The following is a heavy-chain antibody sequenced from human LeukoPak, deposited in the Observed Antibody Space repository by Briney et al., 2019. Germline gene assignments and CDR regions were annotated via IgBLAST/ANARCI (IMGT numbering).Heavy chain of an antibody. CDR3: ARGSSSSWYRFDY. J-gene: IGHJ4*02. CDR2: IIPIFGTA. CDR1: GYTFTSYG. V-gene: IGHV1-69*13. Sequence: SVKVSCKASGYTFTSYGISWVRQAPGQGLEWMGGIIPIFGTANYAQKFQGRVTITADESTSTAYMELSSLRSEDTAVYYCARGSSSSWYRFDYWGQGTLVTVSS. D-gene: IGHD6-13*01.